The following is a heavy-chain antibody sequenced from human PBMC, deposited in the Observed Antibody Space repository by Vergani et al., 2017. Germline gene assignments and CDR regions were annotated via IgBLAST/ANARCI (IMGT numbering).Heavy chain of an antibody. CDR2: ISWDGGST. V-gene: IGHV3-43*01. Sequence: EVQLLESGGGLVQPGGSLRLSCAASGFTFSSYAMHWVRQAPGKGLEWVSLISWDGGSTYYADSVKGRFTISRDNSKNSLYLQMNSLRTADTALYYCAKGQVPAAIENYGMDVWGQGTTVTVSS. D-gene: IGHD2-2*01. CDR1: GFTFSSYA. J-gene: IGHJ6*02. CDR3: AKGQVPAAIENYGMDV.